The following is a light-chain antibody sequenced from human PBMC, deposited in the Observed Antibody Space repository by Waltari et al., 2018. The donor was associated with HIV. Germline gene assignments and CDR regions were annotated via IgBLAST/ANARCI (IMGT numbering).Light chain of an antibody. CDR2: EVT. V-gene: IGLV2-14*01. J-gene: IGLJ3*02. Sequence: QSALTQPASVSGSPGQSITISCTGPNSYIVAYNYVSWYQQHPGKAPQLLIYEVTHRPSGISYRFSGSKSGNTASMTIAGLQAEDEADYYCSSYTTTTTILFGGGTKVTVL. CDR3: SSYTTTTTIL. CDR1: NSYIVAYNY.